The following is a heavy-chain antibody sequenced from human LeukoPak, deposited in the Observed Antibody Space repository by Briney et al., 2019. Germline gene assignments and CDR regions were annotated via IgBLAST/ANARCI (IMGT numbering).Heavy chain of an antibody. CDR1: GGTFSSYA. Sequence: SVKVSCKASGGTFSSYAISWVRQAPGQGLEWMGGIIPIFGTANYAQKFQGRVTITTDESTSTAYMELSSLGSEDTAVYYCARGYGGNLWFDPWGQGTLVTVSS. V-gene: IGHV1-69*05. J-gene: IGHJ5*02. CDR2: IIPIFGTA. CDR3: ARGYGGNLWFDP. D-gene: IGHD4-23*01.